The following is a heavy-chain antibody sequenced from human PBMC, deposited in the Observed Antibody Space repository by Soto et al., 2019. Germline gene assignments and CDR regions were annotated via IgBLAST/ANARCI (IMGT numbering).Heavy chain of an antibody. Sequence: SETLSLTCAVYGGSFSGYYWSWIRQPPGKGLEWIGEINHSGSTNYNPSLKSRVTISVDTSKNQFSLKLSSVTAADTAVYYCARGRGYYGSGKGGNYYYYMDVWGKGTTVTVSS. D-gene: IGHD3-10*01. CDR3: ARGRGYYGSGKGGNYYYYMDV. CDR2: INHSGST. V-gene: IGHV4-34*01. J-gene: IGHJ6*03. CDR1: GGSFSGYY.